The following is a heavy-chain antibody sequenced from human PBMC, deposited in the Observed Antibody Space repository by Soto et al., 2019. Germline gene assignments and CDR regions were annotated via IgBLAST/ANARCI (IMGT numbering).Heavy chain of an antibody. CDR3: ARDSHCGGDCVDAFDI. D-gene: IGHD2-21*02. V-gene: IGHV1-69*01. CDR1: GGTFSSYA. Sequence: QVQLVQSGAEVKKPGSSVKVSCKASGGTFSSYAISWVRQAPEQGLEWMGGIIPIFGTANYAQKFQGRVTITADESTSTAYMELSSLRSEDTAVYYCARDSHCGGDCVDAFDIWGQGTMVTVSS. CDR2: IIPIFGTA. J-gene: IGHJ3*02.